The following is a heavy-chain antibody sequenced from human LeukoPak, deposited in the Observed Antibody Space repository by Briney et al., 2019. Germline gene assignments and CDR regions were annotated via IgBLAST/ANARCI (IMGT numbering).Heavy chain of an antibody. V-gene: IGHV3-30-3*01. CDR3: ASHYYDRSGYYFDC. Sequence: PGRSLRLSCAASGFTFTSYAMHCVRQAPGKGLEWVAVISYDGSNKYYADSVKGRFTISRDNSKNTPYLQMNSLRAEDTAVYYCASHYYDRSGYYFDCWGQGTLVTVSS. J-gene: IGHJ4*02. D-gene: IGHD3-22*01. CDR2: ISYDGSNK. CDR1: GFTFTSYA.